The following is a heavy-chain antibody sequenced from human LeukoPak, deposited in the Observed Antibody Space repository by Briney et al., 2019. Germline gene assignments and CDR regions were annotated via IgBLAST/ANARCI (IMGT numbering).Heavy chain of an antibody. CDR1: GFTFSGQA. CDR3: AKGHTVGAY. CDR2: ISGGGNT. J-gene: IGHJ4*02. D-gene: IGHD4-17*01. V-gene: IGHV3-23*01. Sequence: PGGSLRLSCAASGFTFSGQAMSWVRQTPGKGLEWVSAISGGGNTYYADSVKGRFTISRDNSKNTLHLQMNSLRAEDTALYYCAKGHTVGAYWGQGTLVTVSS.